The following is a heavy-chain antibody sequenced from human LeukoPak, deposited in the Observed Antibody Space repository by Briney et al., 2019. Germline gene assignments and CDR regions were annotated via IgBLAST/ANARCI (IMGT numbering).Heavy chain of an antibody. J-gene: IGHJ6*04. Sequence: SVKVSCKASGGTFSSYDISWVRQAPGQGLEWMGGIIPIFGTANYAQKFQGRVTITADGSTSTAYMELSSLRSEATAVYYCAREQGYCSSTSCYTGMDVWGKGATVTVSS. CDR2: IIPIFGTA. D-gene: IGHD2-2*02. CDR1: GGTFSSYD. V-gene: IGHV1-69*13. CDR3: AREQGYCSSTSCYTGMDV.